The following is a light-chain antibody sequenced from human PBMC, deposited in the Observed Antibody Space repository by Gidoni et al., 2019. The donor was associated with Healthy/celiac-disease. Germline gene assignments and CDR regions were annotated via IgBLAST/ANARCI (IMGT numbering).Light chain of an antibody. J-gene: IGKJ4*01. CDR2: DAS. V-gene: IGKV1-5*01. CDR1: QSIRSW. CDR3: QQYNSYLLT. Sequence: LQMTQSPSTLSASVGDRVTITCRASQSIRSWLAWYQQKPGKAPKLLIYDASSLESGVPSRFSGSGSGTEFTLTISSLQPDDFATYYCQQYNSYLLTFGGGTKVEIK.